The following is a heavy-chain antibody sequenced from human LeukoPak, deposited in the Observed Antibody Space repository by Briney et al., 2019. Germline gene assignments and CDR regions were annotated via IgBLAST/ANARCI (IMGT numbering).Heavy chain of an antibody. CDR2: ISAYNGNT. CDR1: GYTFTSYG. V-gene: IGHV1-18*04. D-gene: IGHD3-9*01. CDR3: ARGHDILTGYWGGFDY. Sequence: ASVKVPCKASGYTFTSYGISWVRQAPGQGLEWMGWISAYNGNTNYAQKLQGRVTMTTDTSTSTAYMELRSLRSDDTAVYYCARGHDILTGYWGGFDYWGQGTLDTVSS. J-gene: IGHJ4*02.